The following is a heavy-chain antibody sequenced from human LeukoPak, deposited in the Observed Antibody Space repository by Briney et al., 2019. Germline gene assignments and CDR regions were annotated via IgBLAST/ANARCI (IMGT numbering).Heavy chain of an antibody. CDR2: IYYSGST. CDR3: ARHIVEAGDVDAFDI. D-gene: IGHD6-19*01. J-gene: IGHJ3*02. CDR1: GGSISSYY. Sequence: SETLSLTCTVSGGSISSYYWSWIRQPPGKGLEWIGYIYYSGSTNYNPSLKSRVTISVDTSKNQFSLKLSSVTAADTAVYYCARHIVEAGDVDAFDIWGQGTMVTVSS. V-gene: IGHV4-59*08.